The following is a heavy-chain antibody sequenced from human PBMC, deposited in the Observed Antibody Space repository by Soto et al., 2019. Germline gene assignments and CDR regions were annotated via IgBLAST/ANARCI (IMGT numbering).Heavy chain of an antibody. V-gene: IGHV3-33*01. CDR1: GFTFSTYG. CDR3: ARDRREITAMVAPFDL. Sequence: QVQLVESGGGVVQPGKSLRLSCAASGFTFSTYGMHWVRQAPGKGLEWVAVIWYDGSNKYYADSVEGRFTVSRDNSNKTLSLQMNSLTAENPVLYYCARDRREITAMVAPFDLWGLGTLLTVSS. CDR2: IWYDGSNK. J-gene: IGHJ5*02. D-gene: IGHD5-18*01.